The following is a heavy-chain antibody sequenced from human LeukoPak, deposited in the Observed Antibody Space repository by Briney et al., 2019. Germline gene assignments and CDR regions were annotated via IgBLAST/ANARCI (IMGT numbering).Heavy chain of an antibody. CDR2: ISVYNGNT. Sequence: ASVKVSCKASGYTFTSYGISWVRQAPGQGLEWMGWISVYNGNTNYAQKVQGRVSMTTDRFTSTAYMELRSLRSDDSAVYYCARVCSSTSCQPFDYWGQGTLVTVSS. V-gene: IGHV1-18*01. CDR3: ARVCSSTSCQPFDY. D-gene: IGHD2-2*01. J-gene: IGHJ4*01. CDR1: GYTFTSYG.